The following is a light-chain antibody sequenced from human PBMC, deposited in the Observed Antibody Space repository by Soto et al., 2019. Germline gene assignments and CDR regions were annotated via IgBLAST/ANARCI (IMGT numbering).Light chain of an antibody. Sequence: QSALTQPASVSGSPGQSITISCTGTSSDVGNYKYVSWYQQHPGKAPKLMIYEVSNRPSGVSNRFSGSKSGNTASLTISGLQAEEETDYYCFSYTSSGTYVFGIGTKVTVL. CDR2: EVS. CDR1: SSDVGNYKY. V-gene: IGLV2-14*01. J-gene: IGLJ1*01. CDR3: FSYTSSGTYV.